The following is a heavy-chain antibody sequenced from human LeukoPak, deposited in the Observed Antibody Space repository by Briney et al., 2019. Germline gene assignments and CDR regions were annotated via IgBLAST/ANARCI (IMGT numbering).Heavy chain of an antibody. Sequence: PGGSLRLSCAASGFTFSSYTMNWVRQAPGKGLEWVSSISSGSTYIYYADSVKGRFTISRDNAKNSLYLQMNSLRAEDTAVYYCARTTVTSYFYYYMDVWGKGTTVTVSS. CDR2: ISSGSTYI. CDR3: ARTTVTSYFYYYMDV. CDR1: GFTFSSYT. D-gene: IGHD4-17*01. J-gene: IGHJ6*03. V-gene: IGHV3-21*01.